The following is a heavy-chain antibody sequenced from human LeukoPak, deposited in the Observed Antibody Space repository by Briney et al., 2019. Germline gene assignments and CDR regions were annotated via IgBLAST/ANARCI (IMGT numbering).Heavy chain of an antibody. D-gene: IGHD1-1*01. CDR3: AGALTFQGTFDY. CDR2: IKQDGSEK. CDR1: GITFSSYW. Sequence: GGSLRLSCAASGITFSSYWMNWVRQAPGKGLEWVANIKQDGSEKYSVDSLKGRFTISRDNAKNSLYLQMNSLRAEDTAVYYCAGALTFQGTFDYWGQGTLVTVSS. V-gene: IGHV3-7*01. J-gene: IGHJ4*02.